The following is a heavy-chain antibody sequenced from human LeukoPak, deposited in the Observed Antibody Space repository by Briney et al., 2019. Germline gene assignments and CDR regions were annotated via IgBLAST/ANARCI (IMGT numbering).Heavy chain of an antibody. CDR3: ARLYCGGGSCCSISAFDY. CDR1: GFTFSSYG. J-gene: IGHJ4*02. V-gene: IGHV3-30*03. CDR2: ISYDGSNK. Sequence: GRSLRLSCAASGFTFSSYGTHWVRQAPGKGLEWVAVISYDGSNKYYADSVKGRFTISRDNSKNTLYLQMNSLRAEDTAVYYCARLYCGGGSCCSISAFDYWGQGTLVTVSS. D-gene: IGHD2-15*01.